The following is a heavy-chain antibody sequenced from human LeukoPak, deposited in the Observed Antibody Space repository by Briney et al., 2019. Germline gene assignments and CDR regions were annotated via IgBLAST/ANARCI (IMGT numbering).Heavy chain of an antibody. J-gene: IGHJ4*02. Sequence: PSETLSLTCTVSGGSISSSSYYWGWIRQPPGKGLEWIGSIYYSGSTYYNPSLKSRVTISVDTSKNQFSLKLSSVTAADTAVYYCARVEAWGSGKVDYWGQGTLVTVSS. D-gene: IGHD3-10*01. V-gene: IGHV4-39*07. CDR3: ARVEAWGSGKVDY. CDR2: IYYSGST. CDR1: GGSISSSSYY.